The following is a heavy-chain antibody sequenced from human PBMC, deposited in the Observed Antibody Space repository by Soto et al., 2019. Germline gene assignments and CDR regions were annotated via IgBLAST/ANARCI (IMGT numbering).Heavy chain of an antibody. CDR2: IYPGDSDT. J-gene: IGHJ6*02. V-gene: IGHV5-51*01. CDR1: GYSITRYW. Sequence: GEPQKICCRGSGYSITRYWIGWIRQMPGKGLEWMGIIYPGDSDTKYNPSFQGQVTISADKSITTTYLQWSSLKASDTAIYYCAASIFYYGMDVWGQGPRSPSP. CDR3: AASIFYYGMDV.